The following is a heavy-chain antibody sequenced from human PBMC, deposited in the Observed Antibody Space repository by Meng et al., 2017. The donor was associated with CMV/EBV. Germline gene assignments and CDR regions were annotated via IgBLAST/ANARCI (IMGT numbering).Heavy chain of an antibody. V-gene: IGHV1-8*03. CDR2: MNPNSGNT. CDR3: AREVGDGNDINYHYYYGMDV. CDR1: GYTFTGYD. Sequence: ASVKVSCKASGYTFTGYDINWVRQATGQGLEWMGWMNPNSGNTGYAQKFQGRVTITRNSSISTAYMELSSLRSEDTAVYYCAREVGDGNDINYHYYYGMDVWGQGTTVTVSS. D-gene: IGHD3-9*01. J-gene: IGHJ6*02.